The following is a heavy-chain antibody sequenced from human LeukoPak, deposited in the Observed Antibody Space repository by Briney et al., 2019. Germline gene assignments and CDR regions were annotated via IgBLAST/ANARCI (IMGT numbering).Heavy chain of an antibody. CDR3: ARLEVGGTLDY. CDR1: GGSISSYY. J-gene: IGHJ4*02. Sequence: SSETLSLTCTVSGGSISSYYWSWIRQPAGKGLEWVGRIYTSGSTNYNPSLKSRVTMSVDTSKNQFSLKLSSVSAADTAVYYCARLEVGGTLDYWGQGTLVTVSS. D-gene: IGHD1-26*01. V-gene: IGHV4-4*07. CDR2: IYTSGST.